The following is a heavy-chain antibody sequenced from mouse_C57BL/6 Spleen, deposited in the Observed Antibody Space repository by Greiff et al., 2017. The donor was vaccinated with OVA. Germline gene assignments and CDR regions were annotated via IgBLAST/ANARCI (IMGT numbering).Heavy chain of an antibody. CDR3: TRGGYYSNSYAMDY. CDR1: GYTFTSYW. D-gene: IGHD2-5*01. CDR2: IYPGNRDT. Sequence: EVQLQQSGTVLARPGASVKMSCKTSGYTFTSYWMHWVKQRPGQGLEWIGAIYPGNRDTSYNQKFKGKAKLTAVTSASTAYMELSSLTNEDSAVYYCTRGGYYSNSYAMDYWGQGTSVTVSS. V-gene: IGHV1-5*01. J-gene: IGHJ4*01.